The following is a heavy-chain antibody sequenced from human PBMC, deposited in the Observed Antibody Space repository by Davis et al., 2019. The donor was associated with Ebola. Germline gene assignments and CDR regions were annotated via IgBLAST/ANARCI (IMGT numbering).Heavy chain of an antibody. CDR2: INHSGST. D-gene: IGHD1-1*01. V-gene: IGHV4-34*01. CDR3: ARGRLVQLERRRFNYFDY. J-gene: IGHJ4*02. Sequence: PSETLSLTCAVYGGSFSGYYWSWIRQPPGKGLEWIGEINHSGSTNYNPSLKSRVTISVDTSKNQFSLKLSSVTAADTAVYYCARGRLVQLERRRFNYFDYWGQGTLVTVSS. CDR1: GGSFSGYY.